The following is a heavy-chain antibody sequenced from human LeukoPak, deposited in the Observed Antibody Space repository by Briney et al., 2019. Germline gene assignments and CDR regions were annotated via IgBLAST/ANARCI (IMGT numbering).Heavy chain of an antibody. CDR2: ISDTGGST. J-gene: IGHJ4*02. CDR1: GFTFSSYA. D-gene: IGHD3-10*01. V-gene: IGHV3-23*01. CDR3: AKGSSGSRPYYFDY. Sequence: GGSLTLSCAASGFTFSSYAMSWVRQPPGRGLEWVSAISDTGGSTSYPCSVKGRFPISRENSKNTLSLKMNSVRVADTAVYYCAKGSSGSRPYYFDYWGQGSLVTVSS.